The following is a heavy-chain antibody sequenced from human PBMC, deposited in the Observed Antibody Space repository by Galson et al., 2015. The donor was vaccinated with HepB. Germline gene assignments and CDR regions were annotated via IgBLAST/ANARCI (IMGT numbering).Heavy chain of an antibody. Sequence: SLRLSCAASGFTFSSYAMSWVRQAPGKGLEWVSGMSGSGAGTYYADSVKGRFTIFRDNSKNTLYLQMESLRAEDTAVFYCAKHLLSGYASSSYWGSFEIWGPGAMVTVCS. CDR2: MSGSGAGT. J-gene: IGHJ3*02. V-gene: IGHV3-23*01. D-gene: IGHD2-15*01. CDR1: GFTFSSYA. CDR3: AKHLLSGYASSSYWGSFEI.